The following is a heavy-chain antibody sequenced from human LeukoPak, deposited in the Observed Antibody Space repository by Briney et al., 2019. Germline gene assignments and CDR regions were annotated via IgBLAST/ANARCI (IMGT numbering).Heavy chain of an antibody. D-gene: IGHD3-22*01. V-gene: IGHV3-11*04. J-gene: IGHJ4*02. CDR1: GGSFSGYY. Sequence: LSLTCAVYGGSFSGYYWSWIRQPPGKGLEWVSYISSSGSTIYYADSVKGRFTISRDNAKNSLYLQMNSLRAEDTAVYYCAREGSYYDSSGYYDYWGQGTLVTVSS. CDR3: AREGSYYDSSGYYDY. CDR2: ISSSGSTI.